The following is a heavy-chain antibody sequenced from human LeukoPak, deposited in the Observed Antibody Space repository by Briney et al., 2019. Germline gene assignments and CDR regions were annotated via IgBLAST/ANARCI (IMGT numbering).Heavy chain of an antibody. J-gene: IGHJ6*02. CDR3: ARDLERGYAYYNGMDV. Sequence: ASVKVSCKASRYTFTGYYMHWVRQAPGQGLEWMGWINPNSGGTNYAQKFQGRVTMTRDTSSSTAYMELSRLRSDYTAGYYSARDLERGYAYYNGMDVWGQGTTVSVSS. CDR2: INPNSGGT. V-gene: IGHV1-2*02. CDR1: RYTFTGYY. D-gene: IGHD5-12*01.